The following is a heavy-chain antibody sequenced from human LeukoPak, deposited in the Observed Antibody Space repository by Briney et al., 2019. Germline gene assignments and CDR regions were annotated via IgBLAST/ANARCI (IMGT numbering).Heavy chain of an antibody. V-gene: IGHV3-23*01. CDR3: AKDSCSGWLCFDY. CDR1: GFTFSSYA. D-gene: IGHD6-19*01. CDR2: ISGSGGST. Sequence: PGGSLRLSCAASGFTFSSYAMSWVRQAPGKGLEWVSAISGSGGSTYYADSVKGRFTISRDNSKNTLYLQVNSLRAEDTAVYYCAKDSCSGWLCFDYWGQGTLVTVSS. J-gene: IGHJ4*02.